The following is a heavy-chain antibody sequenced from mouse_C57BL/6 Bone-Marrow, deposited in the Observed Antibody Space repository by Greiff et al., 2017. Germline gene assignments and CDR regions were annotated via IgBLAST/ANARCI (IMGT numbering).Heavy chain of an antibody. CDR2: ISDGGSYT. CDR3: ARHALYYYGSTYWYFDV. D-gene: IGHD1-1*01. CDR1: GFTFSSYA. V-gene: IGHV5-4*03. Sequence: DVMLVESGGGLVKPGGSLKLSCAASGFTFSSYAMSWVRQTPEKRLEWVATISDGGSYTYYPDNVKGRFTISRDNAKNTLYLQMSSLRSEDTALYYCARHALYYYGSTYWYFDVWGTGTTVTVSS. J-gene: IGHJ1*03.